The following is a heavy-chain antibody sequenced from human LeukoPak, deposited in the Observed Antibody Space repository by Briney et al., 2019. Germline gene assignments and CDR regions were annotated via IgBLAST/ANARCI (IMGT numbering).Heavy chain of an antibody. CDR2: LSHSGST. CDR1: GYSISSGYY. D-gene: IGHD3-10*01. Sequence: TSETLSLTCTVSGYSISSGYYWGWIRQPPGKGLEWIGSLSHSGSTYFNPSLKSRVTISVDTSKNQFSLKLTSVTAADTAVYYCARGGDSGSYSFDYWGQGTLVTVSS. J-gene: IGHJ4*02. CDR3: ARGGDSGSYSFDY. V-gene: IGHV4-38-2*02.